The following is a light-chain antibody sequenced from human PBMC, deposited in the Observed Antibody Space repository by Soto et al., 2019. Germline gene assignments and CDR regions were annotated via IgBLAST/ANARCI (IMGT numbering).Light chain of an antibody. Sequence: DIQMTQSPSTLSASVGDTVTITCRASQSVSIWLAWYQKKPGKAPKVLIWDASTLQRGVPSRFSGSGSGTEFTLTISSLQPEDFAIYYCQQWSSSPRTFGQGTKLEIK. CDR2: DAS. CDR3: QQWSSSPRT. J-gene: IGKJ2*01. CDR1: QSVSIW. V-gene: IGKV1-5*01.